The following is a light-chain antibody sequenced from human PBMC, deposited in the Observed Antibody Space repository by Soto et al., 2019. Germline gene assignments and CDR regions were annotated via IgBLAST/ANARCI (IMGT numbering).Light chain of an antibody. CDR3: QQDGSSPFT. CDR2: GSS. J-gene: IGKJ3*01. Sequence: EIVLTQSPGTLSLSPGERATLSCRASQSVSSSYLAWYQQKPGQAPRLLIYGSSSRATGNPGRFSGSGSGTDITITISRLEPEDSAMYYWQQDGSSPFTFGPGTKVDIK. CDR1: QSVSSSY. V-gene: IGKV3-20*01.